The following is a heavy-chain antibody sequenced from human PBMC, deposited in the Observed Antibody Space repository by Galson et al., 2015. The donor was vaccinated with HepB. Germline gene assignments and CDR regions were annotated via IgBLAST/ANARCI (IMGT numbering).Heavy chain of an antibody. CDR1: GYTFTSYD. J-gene: IGHJ5*02. D-gene: IGHD2-15*01. Sequence: SVKVSCKASGYTFTSYDINWVRQATGQGLEWMGWMNPNSGNTGYAQKFQGRVTMTRSTSTSTAYMALSSLGAEDTAVYYCAKDLDCSGGSCTNWFDPWGQGTLVTVSS. CDR3: AKDLDCSGGSCTNWFDP. V-gene: IGHV1-8*01. CDR2: MNPNSGNT.